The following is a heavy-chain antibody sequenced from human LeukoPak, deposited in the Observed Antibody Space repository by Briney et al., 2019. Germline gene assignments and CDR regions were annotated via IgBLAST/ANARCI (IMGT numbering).Heavy chain of an antibody. CDR2: IYSGGST. CDR1: GGSISSGGYY. CDR3: ARGYCCGDCPSDY. V-gene: IGHV3-66*01. Sequence: ETLSLTCTVSGGSISSGGYYMSWVRQAPGTGLEWVSVIYSGGSTYYADSVKGRFTISRDNSKNTLYLQMNSLRAEDTAVYYCARGYCCGDCPSDYWGQGTLVTVSS. D-gene: IGHD2-21*02. J-gene: IGHJ4*02.